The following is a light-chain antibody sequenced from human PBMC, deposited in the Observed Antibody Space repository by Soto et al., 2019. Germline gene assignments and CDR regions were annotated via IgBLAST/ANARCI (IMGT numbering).Light chain of an antibody. V-gene: IGLV2-14*01. CDR3: SSFTSRFTFV. Sequence: QSALTQPASVSGSPGQSIAISCTGTRSDVGAYNYVSWYQQHPGKAPKLMISEVTNRPSGVSDRFSGSKSGNTASLTISGLQAEDEADYYCSSFTSRFTFVFGTWTKVTV. J-gene: IGLJ1*01. CDR2: EVT. CDR1: RSDVGAYNY.